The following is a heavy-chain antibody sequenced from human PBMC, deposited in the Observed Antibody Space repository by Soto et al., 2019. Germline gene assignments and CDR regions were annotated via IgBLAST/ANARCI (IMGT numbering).Heavy chain of an antibody. Sequence: GGSLRLSCAASGFTFSSYAMSWVRQAPGKGLEWVSAISGSGGSTYYADSVKGRFTISRDNSKNTLYLQMNSLRAEDTAVYYCAKVPGVVVPAASDAFDIWGQGTMVTVSS. CDR2: ISGSGGST. CDR3: AKVPGVVVPAASDAFDI. CDR1: GFTFSSYA. D-gene: IGHD2-2*01. J-gene: IGHJ3*02. V-gene: IGHV3-23*01.